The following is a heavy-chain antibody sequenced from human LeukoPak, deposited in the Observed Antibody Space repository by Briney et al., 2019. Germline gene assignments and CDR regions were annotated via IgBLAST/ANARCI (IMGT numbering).Heavy chain of an antibody. CDR1: GFTFSSYE. CDR3: ARESLSSSVGDAFDI. Sequence: GGSLRLSCAASGFTFSSYEMNWVRQAPGKGLEWVANIKQDGSEKYYVDSVKGRFTISRDNVKNSLYLQMNSLRAEDTAVYYCARESLSSSVGDAFDIWGQGTMVTVSS. J-gene: IGHJ3*02. D-gene: IGHD6-6*01. V-gene: IGHV3-7*01. CDR2: IKQDGSEK.